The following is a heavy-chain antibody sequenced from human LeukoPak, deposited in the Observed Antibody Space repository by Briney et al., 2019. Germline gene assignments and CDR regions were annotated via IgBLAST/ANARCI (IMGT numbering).Heavy chain of an antibody. Sequence: SETLSLTCTVSGGSISSYYWSWIRQPPGKGLEWIGYIYYSGSTNYNPSLKSRVTISVKTSKNQFSLKLSSVTAADTAVYYCARERVRYYDFWSGYWAIDYWGQGTLVTVSS. CDR3: ARERVRYYDFWSGYWAIDY. D-gene: IGHD3-3*01. CDR2: IYYSGST. J-gene: IGHJ4*02. CDR1: GGSISSYY. V-gene: IGHV4-59*01.